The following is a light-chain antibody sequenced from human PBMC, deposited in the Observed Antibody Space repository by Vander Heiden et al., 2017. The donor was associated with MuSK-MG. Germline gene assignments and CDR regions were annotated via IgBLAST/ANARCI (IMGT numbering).Light chain of an antibody. CDR2: SND. CDR3: STWDDSLNGVV. CDR1: SSNIGSYT. V-gene: IGLV1-44*01. Sequence: QSLLTQPPSASGTPGQRVTISCSGSSSNIGSYTVNWFQQIPGTAPRLLLYSNDMRPSGVPDRFSGSRSGTSAALAVSGLQSEDEGTYFCSTWDDSLNGVVFGGGTSLTVL. J-gene: IGLJ2*01.